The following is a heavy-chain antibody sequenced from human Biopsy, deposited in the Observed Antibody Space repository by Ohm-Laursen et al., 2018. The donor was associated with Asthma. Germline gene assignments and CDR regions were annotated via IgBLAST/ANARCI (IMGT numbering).Heavy chain of an antibody. CDR2: HDHEEGGT. D-gene: IGHD2/OR15-2a*01. J-gene: IGHJ4*02. Sequence: GDSVQVSCKIFGYGLTDLSMHWGRQGPGQGLEWMGGHDHEEGGTVNARRFQGRVTMTEDTSTDTAYMELSSLSSDDTAVYYCASYFPKDYVRYNFQVWGQGTLVTVSS. V-gene: IGHV1-24*01. CDR1: GYGLTDLS. CDR3: ASYFPKDYVRYNFQV.